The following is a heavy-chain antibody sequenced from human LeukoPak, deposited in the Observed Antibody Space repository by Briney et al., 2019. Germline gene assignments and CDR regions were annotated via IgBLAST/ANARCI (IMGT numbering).Heavy chain of an antibody. V-gene: IGHV1-2*02. Sequence: ASVKVSCKASGYTFTGYYMRWVRQAPGQGLEWMGWINPNSGGTNYAQKFQGRVTMTRDTSISTAYMELSRLRSDDTAVYYCARGDYSSSSPLDYWGQGTLVTVSS. D-gene: IGHD6-6*01. CDR2: INPNSGGT. J-gene: IGHJ4*02. CDR3: ARGDYSSSSPLDY. CDR1: GYTFTGYY.